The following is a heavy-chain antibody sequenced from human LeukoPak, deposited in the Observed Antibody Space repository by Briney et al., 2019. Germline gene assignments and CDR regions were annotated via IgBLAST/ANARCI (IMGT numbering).Heavy chain of an antibody. V-gene: IGHV4-59*01. J-gene: IGHJ4*02. Sequence: SETLSLTCTVSGGSISSYYWSWIRQPPGKGLEWIGYIYYSGSTNYNPSLKSRVTMSVDTSKNQFSLKLSSVTAADTAVYYCARGKSGSYYVFDYWGQGTLVTVSS. CDR3: ARGKSGSYYVFDY. CDR1: GGSISSYY. CDR2: IYYSGST. D-gene: IGHD1-26*01.